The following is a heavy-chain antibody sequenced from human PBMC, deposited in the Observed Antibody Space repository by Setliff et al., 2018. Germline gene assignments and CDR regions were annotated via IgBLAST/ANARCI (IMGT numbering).Heavy chain of an antibody. CDR2: INPSGGYI. V-gene: IGHV1-46*01. D-gene: IGHD2-21*02. CDR3: ARAHCIGGYCYYGYFQY. CDR1: GYTFTNNY. J-gene: IGHJ1*01. Sequence: ASVKVSCKASGYTFTNNYIHWVRQAPGQGLEWLGLINPSGGYINYAQKFQDRITLTRDTPTNTLYMELGSLRSEDTAVYFCARAHCIGGYCYYGYFQYWGQGTLVTVSS.